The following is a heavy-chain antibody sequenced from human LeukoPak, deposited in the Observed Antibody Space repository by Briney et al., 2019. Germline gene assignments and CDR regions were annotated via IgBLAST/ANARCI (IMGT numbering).Heavy chain of an antibody. Sequence: SETLSLTCTVSGGSISSYYWSWIRQPPGKGLEWIGYIYYSGSTNYNPSLKSRVTISVDTSKNQFSLKLSSVTAADTAVYYCARSSYYYAADAFDIWGQGTMVTVSS. J-gene: IGHJ3*02. CDR3: ARSSYYYAADAFDI. D-gene: IGHD3-10*01. V-gene: IGHV4-59*01. CDR1: GGSISSYY. CDR2: IYYSGST.